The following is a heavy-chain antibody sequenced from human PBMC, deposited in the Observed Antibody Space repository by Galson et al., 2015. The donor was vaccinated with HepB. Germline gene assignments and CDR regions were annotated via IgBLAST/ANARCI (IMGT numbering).Heavy chain of an antibody. J-gene: IGHJ5*02. CDR1: GFILSNYW. CDR2: INQDGSEK. D-gene: IGHD2-21*02. CDR3: ARGGGGDYP. Sequence: SLRLSCAASGFILSNYWMSWVRQAPGKGLEWVAKINQDGSEKYYADSVKGRFTISRDNAKNTLYLQLNSLRAEDTAVFYCARGGGGDYPWGQGTLVTVSS. V-gene: IGHV3-7*03.